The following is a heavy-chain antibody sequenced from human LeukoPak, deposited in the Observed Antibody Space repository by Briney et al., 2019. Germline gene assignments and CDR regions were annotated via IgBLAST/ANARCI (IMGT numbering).Heavy chain of an antibody. CDR1: GFTFSNYG. V-gene: IGHV3-30*18. CDR2: ISYDGSYK. J-gene: IGHJ4*02. D-gene: IGHD2-2*01. CDR3: AKEKVVVVPAAILDY. Sequence: TGGSLRLSCAASGFTFSNYGMHWVRQAPGKGLEWVTVISYDGSYKYYADSVKGLFTISRDNSKNTLYLQMNSLRAEDTAVYYCAKEKVVVVPAAILDYWGQGTLVTVSS.